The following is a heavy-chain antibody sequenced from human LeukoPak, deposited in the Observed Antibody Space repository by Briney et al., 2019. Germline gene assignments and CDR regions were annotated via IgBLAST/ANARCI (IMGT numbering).Heavy chain of an antibody. V-gene: IGHV4-39*01. CDR1: GGSITSSSYY. D-gene: IGHD3-3*01. Sequence: SETLSLTCTVSGGSITSSSYYWGWIRQPPGKGLEWIGNIYYSGSTYYNPSLRSRVTISVDTSKDQFSLKLSSVTAADMPMNYRARHHDFWSGYHNYYYGMDVWGQGTTVTVSS. J-gene: IGHJ6*02. CDR3: ARHHDFWSGYHNYYYGMDV. CDR2: IYYSGST.